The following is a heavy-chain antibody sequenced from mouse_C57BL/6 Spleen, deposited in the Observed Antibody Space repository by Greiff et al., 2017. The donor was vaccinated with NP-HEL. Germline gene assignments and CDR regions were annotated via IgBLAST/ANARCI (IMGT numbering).Heavy chain of an antibody. J-gene: IGHJ3*01. CDR3: ARDSNHEGWFAY. D-gene: IGHD2-5*01. CDR1: GYAFSSSW. Sequence: QVQLQQSGPELVKPGASVKISCKASGYAFSSSWMNWVKQRPGKGLEWIGRIYPGDGDTNYNGKFKGKATLTADKSSSTAYMQLSSLTSEDSAVYFCARDSNHEGWFAYWGQGTLVTVSA. V-gene: IGHV1-82*01. CDR2: IYPGDGDT.